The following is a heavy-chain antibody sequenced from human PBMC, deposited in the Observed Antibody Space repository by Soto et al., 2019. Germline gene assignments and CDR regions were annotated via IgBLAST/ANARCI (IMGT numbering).Heavy chain of an antibody. Sequence: GGSLRLSCAASGFTVSSNYMSWVRQAPGKGLEWVSVIYSGGSTYYADSVKGRFTISRDNSKNTLYLQMNSLRAEDTAVYYCARDLGSKGYYYYYGMDVWGQGTTVTVSS. CDR1: GFTVSSNY. CDR2: IYSGGST. J-gene: IGHJ6*02. V-gene: IGHV3-53*01. D-gene: IGHD4-4*01. CDR3: ARDLGSKGYYYYYGMDV.